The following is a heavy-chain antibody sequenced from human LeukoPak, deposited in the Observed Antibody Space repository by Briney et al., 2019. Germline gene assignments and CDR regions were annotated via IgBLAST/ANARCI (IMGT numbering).Heavy chain of an antibody. V-gene: IGHV1-18*01. CDR1: GYTFTTYG. D-gene: IGHD5-18*01. CDR3: AGDAVDTPMVTFDY. CDR2: ISAYNGNT. J-gene: IGHJ4*02. Sequence: GASVKVSCKASGYTFTTYGISWVRQAPGQGLEWMGWISAYNGNTNYAQKLQGRVTMTTDTSTSTAYMELRSLRSDDTAVYYCAGDAVDTPMVTFDYWGQGTLVTVSS.